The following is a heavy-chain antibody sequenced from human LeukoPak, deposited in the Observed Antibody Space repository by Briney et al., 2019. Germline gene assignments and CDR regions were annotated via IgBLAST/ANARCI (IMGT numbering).Heavy chain of an antibody. Sequence: SETLSLTCTVSGGSISSSSYYWGWIRQPPGKGLEWIGSIYYSGSTYYNPSLKSRVTISVDTSKNQFSLKLSSVTAADTAVYYCGRSYHDDAWAAFDIWGQGTVVTISS. CDR3: GRSYHDDAWAAFDI. V-gene: IGHV4-39*01. CDR1: GGSISSSSYY. D-gene: IGHD3-16*01. CDR2: IYYSGST. J-gene: IGHJ3*02.